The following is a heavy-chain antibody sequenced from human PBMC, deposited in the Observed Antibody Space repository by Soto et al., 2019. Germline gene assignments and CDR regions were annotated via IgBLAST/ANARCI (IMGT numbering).Heavy chain of an antibody. CDR3: VRDFEDFAHYKFYYGMGV. D-gene: IGHD4-17*01. J-gene: IGHJ6*02. CDR2: ISFDVNKI. CDR1: GFTFSDYG. Sequence: GESLKISCVTSGFTFSDYGFDWVRQAPGKGLDWVAMISFDVNKINYAESVKGRFTISRDTSKNTLYLQMTSLTAEDAAAYYCVRDFEDFAHYKFYYGMGVWGQGTTVTVSS. V-gene: IGHV3-33*05.